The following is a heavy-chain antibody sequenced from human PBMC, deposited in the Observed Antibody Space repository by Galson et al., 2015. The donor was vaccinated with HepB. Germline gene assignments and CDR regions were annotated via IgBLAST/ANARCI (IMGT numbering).Heavy chain of an antibody. CDR2: ISGSGGST. V-gene: IGHV3-23*01. CDR1: GFTFSSYA. D-gene: IGHD3-10*01. J-gene: IGHJ6*02. CDR3: ANLHYGSGSYRPTGSMDV. Sequence: SLRLSCAASGFTFSSYAMSWVRQAPGKGLEWVSAISGSGGSTYYADSVKGRFTISRDNSKNTLYLQMNSLRAEDTAVYYCANLHYGSGSYRPTGSMDVWGQGTTVTVSS.